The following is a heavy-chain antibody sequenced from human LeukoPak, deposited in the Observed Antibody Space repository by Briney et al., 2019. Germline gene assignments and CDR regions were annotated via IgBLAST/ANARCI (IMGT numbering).Heavy chain of an antibody. Sequence: GASVKVSCKASGYTFTSYGISWVRQAPGQGLEWMGWISAYNGNTNYAQKLQGRVTMTTDTSTSTAYMELRSLRSDDTAVYCCASSEDYDFWSGYYSFDYWGQETLVTVS. CDR1: GYTFTSYG. CDR2: ISAYNGNT. J-gene: IGHJ4*02. CDR3: ASSEDYDFWSGYYSFDY. D-gene: IGHD3-3*01. V-gene: IGHV1-18*01.